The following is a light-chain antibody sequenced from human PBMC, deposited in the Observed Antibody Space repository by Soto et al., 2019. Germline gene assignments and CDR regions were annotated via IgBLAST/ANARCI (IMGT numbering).Light chain of an antibody. CDR2: GAS. Sequence: EIVMTHSPATLSVSPGERATLSCRASQSGSSNLACYQQKPGQAPRLLIYGASTRATGIPARFSGSGSGTEFTLTISSLQSEDFAVDYCQQYNNWPRTFGQGTKVEIK. CDR3: QQYNNWPRT. J-gene: IGKJ1*01. V-gene: IGKV3-15*01. CDR1: QSGSSN.